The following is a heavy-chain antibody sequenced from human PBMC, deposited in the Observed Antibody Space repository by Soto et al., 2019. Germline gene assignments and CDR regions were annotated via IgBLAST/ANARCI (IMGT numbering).Heavy chain of an antibody. CDR1: GGSISNHY. J-gene: IGHJ3*01. D-gene: IGHD3-3*01. CDR3: GRAPYSGVVGV. Sequence: QVHLQGSGPGQVKPSETLSLTCTVSGGSISNHYLIWIRQPPGKGLEWIGYFSNSGTTKFNSALPSRVTISAETSKNKFALKLNSVTAADTAVYFCGRAPYSGVVGVWGQGTRVTVSS. CDR2: FSNSGTT. V-gene: IGHV4-59*11.